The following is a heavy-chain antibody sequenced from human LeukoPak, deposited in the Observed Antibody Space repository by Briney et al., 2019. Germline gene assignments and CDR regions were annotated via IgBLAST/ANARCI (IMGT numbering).Heavy chain of an antibody. CDR3: ARGVHRRYYDISAYFSD. D-gene: IGHD3-22*01. CDR2: INPSGGNT. CDR1: GYSFTNYY. J-gene: IGHJ4*02. Sequence: ASVKVSCKASGYSFTNYYMHWVRQAPGQGLEWMGIINPSGGNTKYAQKFQGRVTMTRDMSTSPVYMELSSLRSEDTAVYYCARGVHRRYYDISAYFSDWGQGTLVTVSS. V-gene: IGHV1-46*01.